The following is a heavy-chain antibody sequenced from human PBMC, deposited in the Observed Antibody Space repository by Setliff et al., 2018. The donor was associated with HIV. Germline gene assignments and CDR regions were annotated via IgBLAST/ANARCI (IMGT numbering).Heavy chain of an antibody. D-gene: IGHD2-2*01. CDR1: GFTFSDHH. V-gene: IGHV3-72*01. CDR3: VAMIAYKGY. Sequence: GGSLRLSCAASGFTFSDHHMDWARQAPGKGLEWVGRIKTKATTYTTEYAASVKGRFTISRDDSKSSLYLQMNSLEIEDTAVYYFVAMIAYKGYWGQGTLVTAPQ. CDR2: IKTKATTYTT. J-gene: IGHJ4*02.